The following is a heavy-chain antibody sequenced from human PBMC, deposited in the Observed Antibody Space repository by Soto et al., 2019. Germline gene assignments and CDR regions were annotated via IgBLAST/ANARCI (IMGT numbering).Heavy chain of an antibody. CDR1: GDSMSTYY. Sequence: PSETLSLTCTVSGDSMSTYYWSWIRQPPGEGLEWLGYIYYTGSTNYNPSLKSRVTVSIDTSKNQFSLILTSVTAADTAVYFCARIARSPNSGYFDYWGQGALVTVSS. CDR3: ARIARSPNSGYFDY. CDR2: IYYTGST. J-gene: IGHJ4*02. V-gene: IGHV4-59*01. D-gene: IGHD7-27*01.